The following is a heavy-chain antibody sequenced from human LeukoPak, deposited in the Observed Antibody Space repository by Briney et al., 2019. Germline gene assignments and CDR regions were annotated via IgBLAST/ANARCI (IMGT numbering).Heavy chain of an antibody. D-gene: IGHD3-3*01. Sequence: ASVKVSCKASGYTFTSYGISWVRQAPGQGLEWMRWISAYNGNTNYAQKLQGRVTMTTDTSTSTAYMELRSLRSDDTAVYYCARERTYYDFWSGYPKLDYWGQGTLVTVSS. CDR2: ISAYNGNT. V-gene: IGHV1-18*01. CDR3: ARERTYYDFWSGYPKLDY. CDR1: GYTFTSYG. J-gene: IGHJ4*02.